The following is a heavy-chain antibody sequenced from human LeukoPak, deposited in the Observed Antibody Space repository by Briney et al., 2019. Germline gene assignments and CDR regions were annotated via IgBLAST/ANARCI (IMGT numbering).Heavy chain of an antibody. J-gene: IGHJ3*02. CDR2: LYSTGTT. CDR1: GNFISSGFY. D-gene: IGHD6-19*01. Sequence: SETLSLTCTVSGNFISSGFYWVWLRQTPGKGLQWIGSLYSTGTTYYNPSLAGRVTVSTDSSKNQLSLKLRSVTAADTAVYYCAGQWAVANTRRFAIWGQGSRVSVSS. CDR3: AGQWAVANTRRFAI. V-gene: IGHV4-38-2*02.